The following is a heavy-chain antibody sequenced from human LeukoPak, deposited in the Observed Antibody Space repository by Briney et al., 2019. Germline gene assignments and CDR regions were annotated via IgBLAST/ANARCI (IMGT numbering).Heavy chain of an antibody. D-gene: IGHD3-9*01. CDR2: ISGSGVGT. CDR3: AKNGRDDHDKYFFDF. Sequence: GGSLRVSCAASGFTFANCAMSWVRQAPGMGLEWVSAISGSGVGTNYADSVKGRFTISRDNSKNTVYLQMNSLRAEDTAVYYCAKNGRDDHDKYFFDFWGQGTLVSVSS. V-gene: IGHV3-23*01. J-gene: IGHJ4*02. CDR1: GFTFANCA.